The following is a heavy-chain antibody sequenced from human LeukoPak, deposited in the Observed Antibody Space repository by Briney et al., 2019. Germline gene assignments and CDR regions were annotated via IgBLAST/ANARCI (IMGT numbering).Heavy chain of an antibody. CDR1: GFTFSSYS. D-gene: IGHD2-2*01. V-gene: IGHV3-21*04. J-gene: IGHJ6*03. CDR3: ARLEQYHRGHFYYYMDV. CDR2: ISSSSSYI. Sequence: PGGSLRLSCAASGFTFSSYSMNWVRQAPGKGLEWVSSISSSSSYIYYADSVKGRFTISRDNAKNSLYLQMNSLRAEDTAVYYCARLEQYHRGHFYYYMDVWGKGTTVTVSS.